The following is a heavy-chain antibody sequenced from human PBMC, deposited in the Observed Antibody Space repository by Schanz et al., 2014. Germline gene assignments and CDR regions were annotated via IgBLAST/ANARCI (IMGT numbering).Heavy chain of an antibody. CDR2: INPSGGST. CDR3: ARGPSTGAFDI. Sequence: QVQLVQSGAEVKKPGASVKVSCQASGYTLKDHAMHWVRQAPGQGLEWMGIINPSGGSTSYAQKFRGRVTMTRDTSTSTVYMELSSLRSEDTAVYFCARGPSTGAFDIWGQGTMVTVSS. J-gene: IGHJ3*02. CDR1: GYTLKDHA. V-gene: IGHV1-46*02.